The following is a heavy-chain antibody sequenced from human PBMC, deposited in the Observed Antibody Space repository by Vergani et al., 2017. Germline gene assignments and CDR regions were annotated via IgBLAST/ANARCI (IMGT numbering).Heavy chain of an antibody. CDR3: ARDDNTIFGVVKPFDY. D-gene: IGHD3-3*01. V-gene: IGHV3-48*01. Sequence: EVQLVESGGGLVQPGGSLRLSCAASGFTFSSYSMNWVRQAPGKGLEWVSYISSSSSTIYYADSVKGRFTISRDNAKNSLYLQMNSLRADDTAVYYCARDDNTIFGVVKPFDYWGQGTLVTVSS. J-gene: IGHJ4*02. CDR1: GFTFSSYS. CDR2: ISSSSSTI.